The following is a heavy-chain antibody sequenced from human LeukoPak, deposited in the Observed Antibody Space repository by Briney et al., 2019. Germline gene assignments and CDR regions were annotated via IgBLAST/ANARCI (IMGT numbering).Heavy chain of an antibody. Sequence: GGSLRLSCAASGFTFSSYAMHWVRQAPGKGLEWVAVISYDGSNKYYADSVKGRFTISRDNSKNTLYLQMNSLRAEDTAVYYCARALTIFGVSNGIDYWGQGTLVTVSS. CDR2: ISYDGSNK. J-gene: IGHJ4*02. CDR1: GFTFSSYA. D-gene: IGHD3-3*01. CDR3: ARALTIFGVSNGIDY. V-gene: IGHV3-30-3*01.